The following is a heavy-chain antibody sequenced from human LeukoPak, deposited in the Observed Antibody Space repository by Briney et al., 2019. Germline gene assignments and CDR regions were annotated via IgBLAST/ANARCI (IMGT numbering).Heavy chain of an antibody. CDR3: ARVSFHSGGPGP. Sequence: SQTLSLTCTVSGGSVSTAGYFWNWIHQHPGKGLEWIGYIYYSGSTYYNPSLKSRVTISADTSTNQFSLNLSSVTAADTAVYYCARVSFHSGGPGPWGQGTLVTVSS. CDR2: IYYSGST. CDR1: GGSVSTAGYF. D-gene: IGHD2-15*01. J-gene: IGHJ5*02. V-gene: IGHV4-31*03.